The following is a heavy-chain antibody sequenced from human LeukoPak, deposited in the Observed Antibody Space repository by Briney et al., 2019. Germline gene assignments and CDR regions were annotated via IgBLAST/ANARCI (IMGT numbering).Heavy chain of an antibody. V-gene: IGHV4-59*08. J-gene: IGHJ4*02. D-gene: IGHD5-18*01. CDR1: GGSISNF. CDR3: ARHLQDTAMVSPLYYFDN. CDR2: VSYSGST. Sequence: SETLSLTCTVSGGSISNFWSWIRQPPGKGLEWIGCVSYSGSTIYNPSLKSRVTISVDTSKNQFSLRLSSVTAADTAVYYCARHLQDTAMVSPLYYFDNWGQGTLVTVSS.